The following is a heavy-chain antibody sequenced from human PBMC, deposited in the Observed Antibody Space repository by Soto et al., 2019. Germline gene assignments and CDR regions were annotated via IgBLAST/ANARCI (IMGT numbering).Heavy chain of an antibody. Sequence: LRLSCAASGFTFSSYAMKWVRQAPGKGLEWVSLIGESGTPTYYADSVKGRITISRDNSGNTLFLEMYSLRAEDTAVYYCARYIPGVRHYRMDFWGQGSTVTVSS. V-gene: IGHV3-23*01. CDR2: IGESGTPT. CDR3: ARYIPGVRHYRMDF. D-gene: IGHD2-2*01. CDR1: GFTFSSYA. J-gene: IGHJ6*02.